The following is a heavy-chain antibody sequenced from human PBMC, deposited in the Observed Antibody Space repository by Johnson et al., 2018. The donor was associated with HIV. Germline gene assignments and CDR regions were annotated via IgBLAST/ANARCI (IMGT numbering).Heavy chain of an antibody. J-gene: IGHJ3*01. CDR3: STDVTDTVTTYYNAFDV. CDR2: IRSKTDGGTT. D-gene: IGHD4-11*01. CDR1: GFTFSNAW. Sequence: VQLVESGGGLVKPGGSLRVSCAASGFTFSNAWMNWVRQAPGKGLEWVGRIRSKTDGGTTEYAAPVKGIFSISRDDSKNTLYLQMNSLKTEDTAVYYCSTDVTDTVTTYYNAFDVWGQGTMVTVSS. V-gene: IGHV3-15*01.